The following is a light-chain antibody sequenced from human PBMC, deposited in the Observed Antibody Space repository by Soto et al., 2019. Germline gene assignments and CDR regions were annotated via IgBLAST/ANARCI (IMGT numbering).Light chain of an antibody. Sequence: ETVMTQSPATLSVPPGEIATLSCRASQSVSTKLAWYQQKPGQAPRLLIYGASTRATVIPARFSGSGSGTEFTLYVSSLQSEDFAVYYCQQYEDWPPITFGQGTRLESK. CDR1: QSVSTK. J-gene: IGKJ5*01. V-gene: IGKV3D-15*01. CDR2: GAS. CDR3: QQYEDWPPIT.